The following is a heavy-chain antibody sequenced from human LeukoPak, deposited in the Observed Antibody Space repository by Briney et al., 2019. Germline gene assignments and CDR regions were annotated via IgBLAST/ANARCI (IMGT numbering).Heavy chain of an antibody. Sequence: GESLKISCKGSGYTFTNYWIGWVRQMPGEGLEWMGIIYPGDFDTRYSPSFQGQVTISADKSISNAYLQWSSLKASDTAMYFCARRLATDYGILTGFYKREAYYFDYWGQGTLVTVSS. V-gene: IGHV5-51*01. CDR3: ARRLATDYGILTGFYKREAYYFDY. CDR1: GYTFTNYW. D-gene: IGHD3-9*01. CDR2: IYPGDFDT. J-gene: IGHJ4*02.